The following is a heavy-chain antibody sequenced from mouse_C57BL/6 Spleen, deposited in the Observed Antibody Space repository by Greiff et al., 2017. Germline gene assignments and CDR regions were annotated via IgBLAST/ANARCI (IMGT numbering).Heavy chain of an antibody. CDR1: GYTFTDYN. V-gene: IGHV1-18*01. Sequence: VQLKQSGPELVKPGASVKIPCKASGYTFTDYNMDWVKQSHGKSLEWIGDINPNNGGTIYNQKFKGKATLTVDKSSSTAYMELRSLTSEDTAVYYCARSYYSPHGYFDVWGTGTTVTVSS. CDR3: ARSYYSPHGYFDV. J-gene: IGHJ1*03. D-gene: IGHD2-12*01. CDR2: INPNNGGT.